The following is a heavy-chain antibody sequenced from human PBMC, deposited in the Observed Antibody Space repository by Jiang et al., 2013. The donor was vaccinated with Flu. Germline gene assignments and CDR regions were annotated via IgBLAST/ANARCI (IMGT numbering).Heavy chain of an antibody. V-gene: IGHV7-4-1*02. D-gene: IGHD6-6*01. CDR2: INTNTGNP. J-gene: IGHJ4*02. Sequence: QSGSELKKPGASVKVSCKASGYTFTSYAMNWVRQAPGQGLEWMGWINTNTGNPTYAQGFTGRFVFSLDTSVSTAYPQISSLKAEDTAVYYCASGAPSIAARPGWGYYFDYWGQGTLVTVSS. CDR1: GYTFTSYA. CDR3: ASGAPSIAARPGWGYYFDY.